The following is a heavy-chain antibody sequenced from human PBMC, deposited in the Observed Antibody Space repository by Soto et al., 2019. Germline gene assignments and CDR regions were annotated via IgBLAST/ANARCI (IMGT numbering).Heavy chain of an antibody. CDR3: ARVFGEYCSSSAPTYNEIYT. CDR2: ISAYNGNT. D-gene: IGHD6-6*01. J-gene: IGHJ1*01. Sequence: ASVKVACKAAGYTFTGYSIGWVRQPPGQGLEWMGWISAYNGNTNYAQKLQGRVTMTTDTSTSTAYMELRILRSDDTAVYYCARVFGEYCSSSAPTYNEIYTRGQGDVVPISA. V-gene: IGHV1-18*01. CDR1: GYTFTGYS.